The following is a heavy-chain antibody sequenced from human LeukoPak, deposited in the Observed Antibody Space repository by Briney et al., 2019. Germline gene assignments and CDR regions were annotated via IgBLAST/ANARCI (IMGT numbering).Heavy chain of an antibody. CDR1: GYTFTSYA. CDR3: AREETITIFGVVYNWFDP. Sequence: ASVKVSCKASGYTFTSYAMNWVRQAPGQGLEWMGWINTNTGNPTYAQGFTGRFVFSLDTSLSTAYLQISSLKAEDTAVYYCAREETITIFGVVYNWFDPWGQGTLVTVSS. CDR2: INTNTGNP. D-gene: IGHD3-3*01. V-gene: IGHV7-4-1*02. J-gene: IGHJ5*02.